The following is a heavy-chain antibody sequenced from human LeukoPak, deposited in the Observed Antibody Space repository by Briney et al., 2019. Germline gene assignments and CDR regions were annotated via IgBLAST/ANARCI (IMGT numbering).Heavy chain of an antibody. J-gene: IGHJ4*02. CDR2: ISTSRSNT. CDR3: ASARRTSD. D-gene: IGHD2-2*01. V-gene: IGHV3-11*06. Sequence: PGGSLRLSCAASGFIFSDYYMSWIRQAPGKGLEWVSYISTSRSNTDYADSVKGRLTISRDNAKNSLYLQMNTLRAKDTAVYYCASARRTSDWGRGTLVVVSS. CDR1: GFIFSDYY.